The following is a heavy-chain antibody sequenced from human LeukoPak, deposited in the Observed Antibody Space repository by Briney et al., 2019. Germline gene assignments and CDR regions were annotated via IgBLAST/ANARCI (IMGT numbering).Heavy chain of an antibody. V-gene: IGHV3-30*18. J-gene: IGHJ4*02. CDR2: ISYDGSNK. D-gene: IGHD3-3*01. CDR3: AKDAKYYDFWSAYFDY. Sequence: QSGGSLRLSCAASGFTFSSYGMHWVRQAPGKGLEWVAVISYDGSNKYYADSVKGRFTISRDNSKNTLYLQMNGLRAEDTAVYYCAKDAKYYDFWSAYFDYWGQGTLVTVSS. CDR1: GFTFSSYG.